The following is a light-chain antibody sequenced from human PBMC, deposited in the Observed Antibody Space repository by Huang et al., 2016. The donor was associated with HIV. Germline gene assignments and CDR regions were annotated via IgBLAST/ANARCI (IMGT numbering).Light chain of an antibody. V-gene: IGKV1-39*01. CDR2: AAS. Sequence: DIQMTQSPSSLSASVGDRVTITCRASQSISNYLNWYQLKPGKAPRLLIFAASSLQSGVPSRFVGSGSGTAFILTINNLQPEDFATYCCQESYSTLFTFGPGTRVDIK. CDR1: QSISNY. J-gene: IGKJ3*01. CDR3: QESYSTLFT.